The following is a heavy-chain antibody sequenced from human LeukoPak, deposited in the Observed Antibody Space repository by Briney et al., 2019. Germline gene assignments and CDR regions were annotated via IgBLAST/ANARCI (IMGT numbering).Heavy chain of an antibody. V-gene: IGHV4-4*02. Sequence: PSGTLSLTCAVSGGSISSTHWWNWVRQPPGKGLEWIGEIFHSGTTNYNPSLKSRVTISIDKSKNQFFLKLSSVTAADTAVYYCARALGSSWDRYNWFDPWGQGTLVTVSS. CDR3: ARALGSSWDRYNWFDP. CDR1: GGSISSTHW. CDR2: IFHSGTT. J-gene: IGHJ5*02. D-gene: IGHD6-13*01.